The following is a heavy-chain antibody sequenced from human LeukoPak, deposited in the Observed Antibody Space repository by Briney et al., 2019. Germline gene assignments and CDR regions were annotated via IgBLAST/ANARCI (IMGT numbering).Heavy chain of an antibody. D-gene: IGHD5-18*01. V-gene: IGHV1-2*02. Sequence: ASVKVSCKASGYTFTGYYMHSVRQAPGQGLEWMGWINPNSGGTNYAQKFQGRVTMTRDTSISTAYMELSRLRSDDTAVYYCARDLRGYSYGFINYWGQGTLVTVSS. J-gene: IGHJ4*02. CDR2: INPNSGGT. CDR3: ARDLRGYSYGFINY. CDR1: GYTFTGYY.